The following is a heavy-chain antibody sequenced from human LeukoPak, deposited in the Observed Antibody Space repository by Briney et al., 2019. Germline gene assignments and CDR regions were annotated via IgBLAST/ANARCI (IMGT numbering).Heavy chain of an antibody. CDR1: GGSISSYY. CDR3: ARDVRKRYYHRQQYTMVRGVIISKDDAFDI. Sequence: SETLSLTCTVSGGSISSYYWSWIRQPPGKGLEWIGYIYYSGSINYNPSLKSRVTISVDTSKNQFSLKLSSVTAADTAVYYCARDVRKRYYHRQQYTMVRGVIISKDDAFDIWGQGTMVTVSS. V-gene: IGHV4-59*12. CDR2: IYYSGSI. J-gene: IGHJ3*02. D-gene: IGHD3-10*01.